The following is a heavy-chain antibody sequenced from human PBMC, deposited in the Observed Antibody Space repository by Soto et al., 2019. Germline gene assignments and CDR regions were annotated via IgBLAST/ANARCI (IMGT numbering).Heavy chain of an antibody. CDR1: GGSISSGGYY. V-gene: IGHV4-31*03. J-gene: IGHJ4*02. Sequence: QVQLQESGPGLVKPSQTLSLTCTVSGGSISSGGYYWSWIRQHPGKGLEWIGYIYYSGSTYYNPSLKSRVTISVDTSKNEFSRKLSSVTAADTAVYYCARAPRAIVATIREYFDYWGQGTLVTVSS. CDR3: ARAPRAIVATIREYFDY. CDR2: IYYSGST. D-gene: IGHD5-12*01.